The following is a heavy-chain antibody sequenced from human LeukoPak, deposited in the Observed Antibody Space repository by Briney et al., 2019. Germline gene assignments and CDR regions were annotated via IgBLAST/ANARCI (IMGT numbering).Heavy chain of an antibody. CDR3: ARVSIAAAGSPGY. J-gene: IGHJ4*02. V-gene: IGHV3-21*01. Sequence: GGSLRLSCAASGFTFSSYSMNWVRQAPGKGLEWVSSISSSSSYIYYADSVKGRFAISRDNAKNSLYLQMNSLRAEDTAVYYCARVSIAAAGSPGYWGQGTPVTVSS. D-gene: IGHD6-13*01. CDR2: ISSSSSYI. CDR1: GFTFSSYS.